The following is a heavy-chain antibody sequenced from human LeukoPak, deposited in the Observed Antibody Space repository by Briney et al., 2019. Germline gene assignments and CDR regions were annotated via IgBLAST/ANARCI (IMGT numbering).Heavy chain of an antibody. D-gene: IGHD6-13*01. V-gene: IGHV1-18*01. CDR1: GYTFTTSD. CDR3: ARVPSSILDWFDP. Sequence: ASVKVSCKTSGYTFTTSDISWVRQAPRQGLEWMGWISAYNGNTNYAQKLQGRVTMTTDTSTSTAYMELRSLRSDDTAVYYCARVPSSILDWFDPWGQGTLVTVSS. CDR2: ISAYNGNT. J-gene: IGHJ5*02.